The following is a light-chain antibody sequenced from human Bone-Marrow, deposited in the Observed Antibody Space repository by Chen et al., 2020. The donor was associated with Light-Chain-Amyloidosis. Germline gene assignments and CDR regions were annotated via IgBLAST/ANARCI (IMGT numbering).Light chain of an antibody. CDR2: NND. Sequence: QSLLTQPPSASGTPGHRVTISFSGGTSNIGSNSVNWHQQLPGTAPRLIIYNNDRRPSGVPERFSGSKSGTAAYLDISGLQSEDDADYYCVAWDNSMNGPMFGGGTKLTVL. CDR1: TSNIGSNS. CDR3: VAWDNSMNGPM. J-gene: IGLJ3*02. V-gene: IGLV1-44*01.